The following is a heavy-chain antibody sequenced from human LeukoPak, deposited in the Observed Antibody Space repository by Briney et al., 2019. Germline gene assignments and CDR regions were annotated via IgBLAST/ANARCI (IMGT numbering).Heavy chain of an antibody. D-gene: IGHD6-19*01. CDR1: GGSISSYY. J-gene: IGHJ4*02. CDR2: IYTSGST. Sequence: SETLSLTCTVSGGSISSYYWSWIRQPAGKGLEWIGRIYTSGSTNYNPSLKSRVTMSVDTSKNQFSLKLSSVTAADTAVYYCARDPNGPLAAVAGTDYWGQGTLVTVSS. CDR3: ARDPNGPLAAVAGTDY. V-gene: IGHV4-4*07.